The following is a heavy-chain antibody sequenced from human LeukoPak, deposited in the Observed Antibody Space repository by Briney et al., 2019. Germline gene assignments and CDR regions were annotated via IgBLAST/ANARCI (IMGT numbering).Heavy chain of an antibody. CDR1: GGSISSSSYY. D-gene: IGHD6-13*01. CDR3: ARSRSRIAAASD. J-gene: IGHJ4*02. CDR2: IYYSGST. Sequence: SENRSLTCTVSGGSISSSSYYWGWIRQPPGKGLEWIGSIYYSGSTYYNPSLKSRVTISVDTSKNQFSLKLSSVTAADTAVYYCARSRSRIAAASDWGQGTLVTVSS. V-gene: IGHV4-39*01.